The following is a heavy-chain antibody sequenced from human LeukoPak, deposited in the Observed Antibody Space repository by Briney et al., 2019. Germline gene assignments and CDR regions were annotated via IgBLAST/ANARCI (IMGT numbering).Heavy chain of an antibody. CDR1: GFTFDDYG. Sequence: GGSLRLSCVASGFTFDDYGMSWVRQAPGKGLEWVANIKQDGSEKYYVDSVKGRFTISRDNAKNSLYLQMNSLRAEDTAVYYCARDKIVGATYFDYWGQGTLVTVSS. CDR2: IKQDGSEK. D-gene: IGHD1-26*01. CDR3: ARDKIVGATYFDY. V-gene: IGHV3-7*01. J-gene: IGHJ4*02.